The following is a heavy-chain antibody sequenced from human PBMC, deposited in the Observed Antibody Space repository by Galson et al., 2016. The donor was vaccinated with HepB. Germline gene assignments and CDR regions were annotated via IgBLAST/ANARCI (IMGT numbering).Heavy chain of an antibody. J-gene: IGHJ3*02. D-gene: IGHD1-1*01. CDR1: GYTFTSYG. CDR3: ARDWNDVNFDI. CDR2: VSAYNGNT. Sequence: SVKVSCKASGYTFTSYGISGVRQAPGQGLEWMGSVSAYNGNTNDAQKLQGRVTMTTDTSTSTAYMELRSLRSDDTAVYYSARDWNDVNFDIWAQGTMVTVSS. V-gene: IGHV1-18*01.